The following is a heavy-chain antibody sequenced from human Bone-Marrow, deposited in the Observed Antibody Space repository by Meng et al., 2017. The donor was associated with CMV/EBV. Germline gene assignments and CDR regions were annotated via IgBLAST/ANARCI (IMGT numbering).Heavy chain of an antibody. V-gene: IGHV1-46*01. CDR3: ARDRQWLVRASEIDY. D-gene: IGHD6-19*01. Sequence: ASVKVSCKASGYTFTSYYMHWVRQAPGQGLEWMGIINPSGGSTSYAQKFQGRVTMTRDTSTSTVYMELSSLRSEDTAVYYCARDRQWLVRASEIDYWGQGTLVTVYS. J-gene: IGHJ4*02. CDR2: INPSGGST. CDR1: GYTFTSYY.